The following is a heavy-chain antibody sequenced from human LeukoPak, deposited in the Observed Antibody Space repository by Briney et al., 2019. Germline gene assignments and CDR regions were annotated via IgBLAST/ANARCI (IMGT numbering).Heavy chain of an antibody. J-gene: IGHJ4*02. CDR2: VYYDGTS. CDR1: GGSINSHSYY. Sequence: SETLSLTCTVSGGSINSHSYYWGWIRQPPGKGLEWIGSVYYDGTSYSNPSLKSRVAVFVDTSRDQFSLDLSFVTAADTALYYCVRHISTNTGYFDSCGQGTLVTVSS. D-gene: IGHD5-24*01. V-gene: IGHV4-39*01. CDR3: VRHISTNTGYFDS.